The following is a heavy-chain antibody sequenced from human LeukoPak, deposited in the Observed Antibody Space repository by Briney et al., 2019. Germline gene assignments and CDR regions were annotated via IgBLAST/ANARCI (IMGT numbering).Heavy chain of an antibody. CDR1: GGSITNSH. V-gene: IGHV4-59*01. J-gene: IGHJ5*02. CDR3: ARHDCTGGNCYSVVDWFDP. D-gene: IGHD2-15*01. CDR2: IYYSGST. Sequence: SETLSLTCTVSGGSITNSHWSWIRQPPGKGLEWIGYIYYSGSTNYNPSLKSRVTFSVDTSKNSFSLKLTSVTAADTAVYYCARHDCTGGNCYSVVDWFDPWGQGTLVTVSS.